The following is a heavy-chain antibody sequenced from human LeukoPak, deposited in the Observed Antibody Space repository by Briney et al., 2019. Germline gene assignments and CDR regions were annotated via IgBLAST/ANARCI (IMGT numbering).Heavy chain of an antibody. CDR1: GYTFTGYG. V-gene: IGHV1-18*01. CDR3: ARDGGQWPDY. Sequence: ASVKVSCKASGYTFTGYGISWVRQAPGQGLEWMGWISAYNGNTNYAQKLQGRVTMATDTSTSTAYMELRSLRSDDTAMHYCARDGGQWPDYWGQGTLVTVSS. D-gene: IGHD6-19*01. J-gene: IGHJ4*02. CDR2: ISAYNGNT.